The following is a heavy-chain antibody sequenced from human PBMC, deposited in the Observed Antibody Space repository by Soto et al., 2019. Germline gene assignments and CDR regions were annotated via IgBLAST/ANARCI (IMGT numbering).Heavy chain of an antibody. CDR2: ISGSGGST. Sequence: GGSLRLSCAASGFTFSSYAMSWFRQAPGKWLEWVSAISGSGGSTYYADSVKGRFTISRDNSKNTLYLQMNSLRAEDTAVYYCAKDVNPIYYYDSSGYYYFDYWGQGXLVTVHS. J-gene: IGHJ4*02. CDR1: GFTFSSYA. CDR3: AKDVNPIYYYDSSGYYYFDY. V-gene: IGHV3-23*01. D-gene: IGHD3-22*01.